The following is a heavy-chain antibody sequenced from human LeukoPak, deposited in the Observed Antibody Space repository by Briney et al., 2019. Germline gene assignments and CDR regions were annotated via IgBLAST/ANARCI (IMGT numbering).Heavy chain of an antibody. J-gene: IGHJ4*02. V-gene: IGHV3-30-3*01. Sequence: PGMSLRLSCAASGFTFSAYAMHWVRQAPGKGLEWVAIISYDGNIKYQADSVKGRFTISRDDSKNTLYLQMNSLRAEDTAVYYCARDRSANSRVYYFDYWGQGTLVTVFS. CDR3: ARDRSANSRVYYFDY. CDR1: GFTFSAYA. CDR2: ISYDGNIK. D-gene: IGHD4/OR15-4a*01.